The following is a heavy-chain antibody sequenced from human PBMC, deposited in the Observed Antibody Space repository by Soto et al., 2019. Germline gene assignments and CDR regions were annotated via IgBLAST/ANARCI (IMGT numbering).Heavy chain of an antibody. Sequence: QVQLQESGPGLVKPSETLSLTCTVSGASISSYYWSWIRQPPGKGLEWIGNMYYSGISDYNPSLKSRVTISVDTSKDQFSLKLNSVTAADTAVYYCATGNYVYYFEYWGQGTPVTVS. CDR3: ATGNYVYYFEY. D-gene: IGHD1-7*01. J-gene: IGHJ4*02. CDR1: GASISSYY. V-gene: IGHV4-59*01. CDR2: MYYSGIS.